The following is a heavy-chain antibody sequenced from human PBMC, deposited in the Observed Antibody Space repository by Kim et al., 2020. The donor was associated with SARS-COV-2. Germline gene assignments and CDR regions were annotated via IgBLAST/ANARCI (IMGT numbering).Heavy chain of an antibody. V-gene: IGHV3-23*01. D-gene: IGHD3-3*01. CDR2: ISGSGGST. Sequence: GGSLRLSCAASGFTFSSYAMSWVRQAPGKGLEWVSAISGSGGSTYYADSVKGRFTISRDNSKNTLYLQMNSLRAEDTAVYYCAKDLWSGYPDLDAFDIWGQGTMVTVSS. CDR3: AKDLWSGYPDLDAFDI. CDR1: GFTFSSYA. J-gene: IGHJ3*02.